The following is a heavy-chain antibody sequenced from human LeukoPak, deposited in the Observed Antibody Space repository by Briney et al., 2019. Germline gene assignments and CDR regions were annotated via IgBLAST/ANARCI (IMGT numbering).Heavy chain of an antibody. CDR3: ARGRDGDYGRVFDY. CDR1: GYTFTGYY. CDR2: INPNSGGT. D-gene: IGHD4-17*01. V-gene: IGHV1-2*02. Sequence: ASVKVSCKASGYTFTGYYIHWVRQAPGQGLEWMGWINPNSGGTNYAQKFQGRVTMTRDTSISTAYMELSRLRSDDTAVYYCARGRDGDYGRVFDYWGQGTLVTVSS. J-gene: IGHJ4*02.